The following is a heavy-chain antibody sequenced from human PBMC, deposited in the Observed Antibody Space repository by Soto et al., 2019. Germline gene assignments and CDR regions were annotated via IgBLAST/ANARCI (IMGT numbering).Heavy chain of an antibody. CDR1: GSSISSSSYY. D-gene: IGHD3-10*01. CDR2: SYFSGNT. Sequence: SETLSLTCTVSGSSISSSSYYWGWIRQPPGKGLEWLGSSYFSGNTYYNPSLKSRVTISVDTSKNQFSLKLRSVTAADSAVYYCARPPRVWFGEWRNYYYYGMEVWGQGTT. CDR3: ARPPRVWFGEWRNYYYYGMEV. V-gene: IGHV4-39*01. J-gene: IGHJ6*02.